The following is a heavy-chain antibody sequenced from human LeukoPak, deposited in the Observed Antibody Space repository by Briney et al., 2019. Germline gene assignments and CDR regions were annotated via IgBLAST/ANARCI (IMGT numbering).Heavy chain of an antibody. CDR1: GFTFDDYG. D-gene: IGHD3-22*01. J-gene: IGHJ4*02. Sequence: GGSLRLSCAASGFTFDDYGMSWVRQAPGKGLEWVSGINWNGGSTGYADSVKGRFTISRDNAKNSLYLQMNSLRAEDTALYHCARDLQPPYYYDSSGYYLAAAAFDYWGQGTLVTVSS. V-gene: IGHV3-20*01. CDR2: INWNGGST. CDR3: ARDLQPPYYYDSSGYYLAAAAFDY.